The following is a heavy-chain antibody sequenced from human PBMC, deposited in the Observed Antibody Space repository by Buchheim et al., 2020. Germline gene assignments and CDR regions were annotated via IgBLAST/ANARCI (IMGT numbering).Heavy chain of an antibody. CDR1: GFTFGSYW. V-gene: IGHV3-7*01. D-gene: IGHD2-2*01. CDR2: IKQDGSEK. Sequence: EMQLVESGGGLVQPGGSLRLSCAASGFTFGSYWMSWVRQAPGKGLEWVANIKQDGSEKYYVDSVKGRFTLYRDNATNYLYLQMNSLRAEDTALYYCAHLPGGAYWYFDLWGRGTL. J-gene: IGHJ2*01. CDR3: AHLPGGAYWYFDL.